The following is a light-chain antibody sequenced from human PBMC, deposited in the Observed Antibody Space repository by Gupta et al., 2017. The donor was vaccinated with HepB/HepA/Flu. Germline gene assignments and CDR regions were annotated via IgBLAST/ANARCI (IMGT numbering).Light chain of an antibody. Sequence: EVVLTQSPDTLYLFPGERASLSCKSSQSVSSNYLAWYQQKPGQAPRLLIYGTSTRATGLPDRFSGSGSGADFTLTINTLDPEDFAVYSCQQDGSSPWTFGQGTRVEVK. J-gene: IGKJ1*01. CDR3: QQDGSSPWT. CDR2: GTS. V-gene: IGKV3-20*01. CDR1: QSVSSNY.